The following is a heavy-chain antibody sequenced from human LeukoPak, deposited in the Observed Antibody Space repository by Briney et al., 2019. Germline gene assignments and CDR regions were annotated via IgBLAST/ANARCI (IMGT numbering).Heavy chain of an antibody. CDR1: GGSFSGYY. J-gene: IGHJ4*02. V-gene: IGHV4-34*01. CDR2: INHSGST. Sequence: PSETLSLTCAVYGGSFSGYYWSWIRQPPGKGLEWIGEINHSGSTNCNPSLKSRVTISVDTSKNQFSLKLSSVTAADTAVYYCASTYYDFWSGYSHYFDYWGQGTLVTVSS. D-gene: IGHD3-3*01. CDR3: ASTYYDFWSGYSHYFDY.